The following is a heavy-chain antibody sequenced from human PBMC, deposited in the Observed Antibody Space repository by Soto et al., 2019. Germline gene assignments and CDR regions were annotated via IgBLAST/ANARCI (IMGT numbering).Heavy chain of an antibody. CDR1: GYTFTSYG. V-gene: IGHV1-18*01. CDR2: ISAYNGNT. CDR3: ARFGEQLVSHDAFDI. J-gene: IGHJ3*02. Sequence: QVQLVQSGAEVKKPGASVKVSCKASGYTFTSYGISWVRQAPGQGLEWMGWISAYNGNTNYAQKLQGRVTMTTDTSTRTAYMELRRLRSDDTAVYYCARFGEQLVSHDAFDIWGQGTMVTVSS. D-gene: IGHD6-13*01.